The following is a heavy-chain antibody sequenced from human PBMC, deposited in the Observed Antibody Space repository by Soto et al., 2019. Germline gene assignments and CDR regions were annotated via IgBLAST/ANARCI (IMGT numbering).Heavy chain of an antibody. CDR1: SGPTSSHN. CDR2: VYSTGGT. CDR3: VRGGIGNLPGLVDV. D-gene: IGHD3-16*01. Sequence: QVQLQQSGPGLVKPSETLSLTCSVSSGPTSSHNWGWIRQTPGRGLEWIGYVYSTGGTSYDPALISRVTTSADLSTHRSSLTLAAGAAADTAVYYCVRGGIGNLPGLVDVWGQGTTVRVSS. J-gene: IGHJ6*02. V-gene: IGHV4-4*08.